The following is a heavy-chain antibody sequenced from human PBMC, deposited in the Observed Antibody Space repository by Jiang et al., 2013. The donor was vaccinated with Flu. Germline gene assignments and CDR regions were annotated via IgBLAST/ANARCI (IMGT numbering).Heavy chain of an antibody. CDR3: ARARRTMVRGVPQYYFDY. Sequence: SGAEVKKPGASVKVSCKASGYTFTSYDINWVRQATGQGLEWMGWMNPNSGNTGYAQKFQGRVTMTRNTSISTAYMELSSLRSEDTAVYYCARARRTMVRGVPQYYFDYWGQGTLVTVSS. J-gene: IGHJ4*02. D-gene: IGHD3-10*01. CDR1: GYTFTSYD. CDR2: MNPNSGNT. V-gene: IGHV1-8*01.